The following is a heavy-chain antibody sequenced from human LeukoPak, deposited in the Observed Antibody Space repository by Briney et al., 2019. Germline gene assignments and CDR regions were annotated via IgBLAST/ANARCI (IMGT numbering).Heavy chain of an antibody. J-gene: IGHJ4*02. Sequence: ASVKVSCKASGYLFKYNYIHWVRQAPGQGLEWMGMINPSGDSTTYAQQFQGRLTMSSDASTRTVYVELSSLRSEDTAVYFCARDRMDTAMGSYLDNWGQGTLVTISS. CDR3: ARDRMDTAMGSYLDN. CDR1: GYLFKYNY. V-gene: IGHV1-46*02. CDR2: INPSGDST. D-gene: IGHD5-18*01.